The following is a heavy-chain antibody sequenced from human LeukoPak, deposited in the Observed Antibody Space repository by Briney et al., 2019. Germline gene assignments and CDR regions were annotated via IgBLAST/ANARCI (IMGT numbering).Heavy chain of an antibody. CDR2: INHSGST. CDR1: GGSISSGGYY. D-gene: IGHD6-13*01. J-gene: IGHJ4*02. V-gene: IGHV4-39*07. Sequence: SETLSLTCTVSGGSISSGGYYWSWIRQPPGKGLEWIGEINHSGSTNYNPSLKSRVTISVDTSKNQFSLKLSSVTAADTAVYYCARPGSSSYIPFDYWGQGTLVTVSS. CDR3: ARPGSSSYIPFDY.